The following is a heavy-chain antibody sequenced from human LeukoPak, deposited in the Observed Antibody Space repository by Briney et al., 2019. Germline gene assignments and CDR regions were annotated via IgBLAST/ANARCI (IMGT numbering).Heavy chain of an antibody. CDR1: GFTLSSYG. V-gene: IGHV3-15*01. Sequence: SGGSLRLSCAASGFTLSSYGMHWVRQAPGKGLEWVGRITSKTDGETTDYAAPVKGRFTISRDDSKNTLYLQMNSLKNEDTAVYYCTTLDGSSWYVGTYWGQGALVTVSS. J-gene: IGHJ4*02. D-gene: IGHD6-13*01. CDR3: TTLDGSSWYVGTY. CDR2: ITSKTDGETT.